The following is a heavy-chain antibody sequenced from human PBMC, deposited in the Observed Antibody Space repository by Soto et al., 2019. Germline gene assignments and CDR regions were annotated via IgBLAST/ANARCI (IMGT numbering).Heavy chain of an antibody. Sequence: PAEALCLTCTVFDGSISGGDFDWSWIRQPPGEGLEWIGFIYYSGTTFYNPSLKSRLTVSVDRSKNQFSLQLASVTAADTAVYYCDRVKLGYFYGLDVWGQGTTVT. D-gene: IGHD1-26*01. V-gene: IGHV4-30-4*01. CDR1: DGSISGGDFD. J-gene: IGHJ6*02. CDR2: IYYSGTT. CDR3: DRVKLGYFYGLDV.